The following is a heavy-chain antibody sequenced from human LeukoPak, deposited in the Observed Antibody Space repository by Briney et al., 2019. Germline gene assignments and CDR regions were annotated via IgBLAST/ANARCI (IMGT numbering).Heavy chain of an antibody. CDR1: GYTLTELS. CDR3: ATDTVTRGDDAFDI. V-gene: IGHV1-24*01. D-gene: IGHD4-17*01. J-gene: IGHJ3*02. CDR2: FEPEDGET. Sequence: GSSVKVSCKVSGYTLTELSMHWVRQAPGEGPEWLGGFEPEDGETIYAQKFQGRVTMTEDTSTDTAYMELSSLRSEDTAVYYCATDTVTRGDDAFDIWGQGTMVTVSS.